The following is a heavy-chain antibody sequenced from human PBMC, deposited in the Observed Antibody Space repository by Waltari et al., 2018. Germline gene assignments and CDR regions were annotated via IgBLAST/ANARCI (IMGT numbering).Heavy chain of an antibody. CDR2: CEHEIWEK. J-gene: IGHJ4*02. D-gene: IGHD3-16*01. CDR3: ATVFSGGGGGSY. CDR1: GYTFTDYY. V-gene: IGHV1-69-2*01. Sequence: EVQLVQSGAEVKKPGATVKISCKVSGYTFTDYYMHWVQQAPGKGVEWMGLCEHEIWEKKMEEKCQGRATITGETSKNTANMGRGSLGSEDTAVYYCATVFSGGGGGSYWGQGTLVTVSS.